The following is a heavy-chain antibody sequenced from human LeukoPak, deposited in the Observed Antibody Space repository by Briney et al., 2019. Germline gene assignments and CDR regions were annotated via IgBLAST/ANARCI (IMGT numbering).Heavy chain of an antibody. D-gene: IGHD3-22*01. Sequence: TLSLTCTVSGGSISSGGYYWSWIRQPPGKALEWLARIDWDDDKYYSTSLKTRLTISKDTSKNQVVLTMTNMDPVDTATYYCARNYDSSGYFTEWGQGTLVTVSS. CDR2: IDWDDDK. V-gene: IGHV2-70*11. CDR3: ARNYDSSGYFTE. CDR1: GGSISSGGYY. J-gene: IGHJ4*02.